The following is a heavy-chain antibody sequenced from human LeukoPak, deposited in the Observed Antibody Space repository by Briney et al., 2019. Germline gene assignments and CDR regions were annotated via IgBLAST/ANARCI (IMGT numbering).Heavy chain of an antibody. D-gene: IGHD3-22*01. V-gene: IGHV1-2*02. CDR2: INPNSGGT. CDR1: GYTFTGYY. J-gene: IGHJ3*02. Sequence: ASVKVSCKASGYTFTGYYMHWVRQAPGQGLEWMGWINPNSGGTNYAQKFQGRVTMTRDTSISTAYMELSRLRSDDTAVYYCWYYYDSSNAVVNAFDIWGQGTMVTVSS. CDR3: WYYYDSSNAVVNAFDI.